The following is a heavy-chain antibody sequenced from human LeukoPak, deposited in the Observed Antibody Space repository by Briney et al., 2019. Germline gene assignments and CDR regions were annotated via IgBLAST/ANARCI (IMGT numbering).Heavy chain of an antibody. V-gene: IGHV4-30-2*01. CDR1: GASISSGGSY. D-gene: IGHD2-8*01. CDR2: IYHSGST. CDR3: ARPRGYCTNGVCFGPRMFDY. J-gene: IGHJ4*02. Sequence: SETLSLTCTVSGASISSGGSYWSWIRQPPGEGLEWIGYIYHSGSTYSNPSLKSRVTISVDRSKNQFSLKLSSVTAADTAVYYCARPRGYCTNGVCFGPRMFDYWGQGTLVTVSP.